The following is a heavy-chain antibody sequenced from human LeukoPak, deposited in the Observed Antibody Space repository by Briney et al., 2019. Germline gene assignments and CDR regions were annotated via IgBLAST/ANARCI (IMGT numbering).Heavy chain of an antibody. J-gene: IGHJ3*01. Sequence: PSETLSLTCTVSGGSISTFYWSWLQQPPGKGLEWIGYIFHTGHSNHNPSLKGRVTISVDTSKNQFSLNLNSVTAADTAMYYCARHPFSDGFDLWGQGTMATVSS. CDR2: IFHTGHS. CDR3: ARHPFSDGFDL. CDR1: GGSISTFY. V-gene: IGHV4-59*08.